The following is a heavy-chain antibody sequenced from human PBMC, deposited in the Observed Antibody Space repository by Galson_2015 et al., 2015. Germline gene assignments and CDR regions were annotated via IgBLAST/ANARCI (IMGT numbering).Heavy chain of an antibody. CDR3: GAGSPGYYGMDV. D-gene: IGHD6-19*01. V-gene: IGHV1-69*13. CDR2: MIHIFGTA. CDR1: GGTFTCYG. Sequence: SAKVGCKASGGTFTCYGFNWARQTRGQGLEWMGGMIHIFGTAFYAEKFQSRVTITADESTSTAYMELSSLRAEYSDVYYCGAGSPGYYGMDVWGQGTAVTVSS. J-gene: IGHJ6*02.